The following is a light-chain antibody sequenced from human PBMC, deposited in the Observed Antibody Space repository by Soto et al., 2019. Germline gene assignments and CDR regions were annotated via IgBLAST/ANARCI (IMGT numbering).Light chain of an antibody. CDR3: SSYTISNTLPFV. CDR1: SSDVGGYNF. Sequence: QSVLTQPPSASGSPGQSVAISCTGTSSDVGGYNFVSWYQQYPGKAPRLIIFEVSSRPSGVSNRFSGSKSGNTASLTISELQPEDEADYHCSSYTISNTLPFVFGTGTKVTVL. V-gene: IGLV2-14*01. J-gene: IGLJ1*01. CDR2: EVS.